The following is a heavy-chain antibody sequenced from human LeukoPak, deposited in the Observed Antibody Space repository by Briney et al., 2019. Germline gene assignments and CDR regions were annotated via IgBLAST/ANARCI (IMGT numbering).Heavy chain of an antibody. D-gene: IGHD3-10*01. Sequence: ASVKVSCKASGYTFTSYDINWVRQATGQGLEWMGWMNPNSGNTGYAQKFQGRVTMTRNTSISTAYMELSSLRSEDTAVYYCARGGTNYYGSGSYYWFDPWGQGTLVTVSP. CDR2: MNPNSGNT. V-gene: IGHV1-8*01. CDR1: GYTFTSYD. J-gene: IGHJ5*02. CDR3: ARGGTNYYGSGSYYWFDP.